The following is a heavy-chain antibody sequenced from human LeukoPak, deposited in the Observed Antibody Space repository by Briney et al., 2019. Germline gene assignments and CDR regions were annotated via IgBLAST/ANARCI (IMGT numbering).Heavy chain of an antibody. D-gene: IGHD3-3*01. CDR3: ASASAYDFWSGYYTPVYGMDV. CDR2: MNPNSGNT. CDR1: GYTFTSYD. J-gene: IGHJ6*02. V-gene: IGHV1-8*01. Sequence: ASVKVSCKASGYTFTSYDINWVRQATGQGLEWMGWMNPNSGNTGYAQKFQGRVTMTRNTSISTAYIELSSLRSEDTAVYYCASASAYDFWSGYYTPVYGMDVWGQGTTVTVSS.